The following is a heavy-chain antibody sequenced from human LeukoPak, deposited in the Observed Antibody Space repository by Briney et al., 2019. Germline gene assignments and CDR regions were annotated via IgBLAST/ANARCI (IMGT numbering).Heavy chain of an antibody. V-gene: IGHV4-34*01. Sequence: SETLSLTCAVYGGSFSGYYWSWIRQPPGKGLEWIGEINHSGGTNYNPSLKSRVTISVDTSKNQFSLNLSSVTAADTAVYYCARDQGYGMDVWGQGTTVTVSS. CDR2: INHSGGT. CDR3: ARDQGYGMDV. CDR1: GGSFSGYY. J-gene: IGHJ6*02.